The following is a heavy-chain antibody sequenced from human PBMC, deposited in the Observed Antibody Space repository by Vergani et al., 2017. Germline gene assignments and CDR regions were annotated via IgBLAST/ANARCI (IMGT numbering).Heavy chain of an antibody. CDR3: ARESLAAAVEFLIDP. J-gene: IGHJ5*02. V-gene: IGHV4-4*07. CDR2: IYTSGST. Sequence: QVQLQESGPGLVKPSETLSLTCTVSGGSISSYYWSWIRQPAGKGLEWIGRIYTSGSTNYNPSLKSRVTMSVDTSKNQFSLKLSSVTAADTAVYYCARESLAAAVEFLIDPWGQGTLVTVSS. CDR1: GGSISSYY. D-gene: IGHD6-13*01.